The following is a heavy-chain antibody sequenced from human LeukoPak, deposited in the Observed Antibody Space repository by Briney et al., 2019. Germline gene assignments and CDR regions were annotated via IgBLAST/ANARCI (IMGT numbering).Heavy chain of an antibody. V-gene: IGHV4-39*05. D-gene: IGHD3-9*01. CDR2: IYYSGNT. CDR3: AGGSRKSFRYFDWLLND. J-gene: IGHJ4*02. Sequence: PSETPSPTRTVSGGSLIKSSYYWGWVPPPPGKGLGGVGGIYYSGNTYDNPSLKSRVTISVDTSKNQFSLKLSSVTAADTAVYYCAGGSRKSFRYFDWLLNDWGQGTLVTVSS. CDR1: GGSLIKSSYY.